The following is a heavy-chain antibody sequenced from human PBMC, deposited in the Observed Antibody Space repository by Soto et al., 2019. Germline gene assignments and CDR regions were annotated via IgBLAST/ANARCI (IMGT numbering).Heavy chain of an antibody. D-gene: IGHD3-10*01. V-gene: IGHV3-30-3*01. CDR2: ISSDGSNK. J-gene: IGHJ4*02. CDR1: GFTFSSYA. Sequence: GGSLRLSCAASGFTFSSYAMHWVRQAPGKGLEWVAVISSDGSNKYFADSVKGRFTISRDNSENTVSLQMNSLRPEDTAVYFCVRNYYGSGSYLGPSGYWGQGTLVTVSS. CDR3: VRNYYGSGSYLGPSGY.